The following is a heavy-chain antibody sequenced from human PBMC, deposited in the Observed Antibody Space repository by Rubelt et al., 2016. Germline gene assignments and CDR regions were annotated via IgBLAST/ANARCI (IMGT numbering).Heavy chain of an antibody. D-gene: IGHD6-19*01. Sequence: EVQLLESGGGLVQPGGSLRLSCAASGFTFSSYAMSWVRQAPGKGLEYVSAISRHGVYPYYANSMKGRFTISRDNSKNTVDLQMGSLGAEDMAVYYCARPMAVAEDYYAMDLWGQGTTVTVSS. CDR1: GFTFSSYA. V-gene: IGHV3-64*01. J-gene: IGHJ6*02. CDR2: ISRHGVYP. CDR3: ARPMAVAEDYYAMDL.